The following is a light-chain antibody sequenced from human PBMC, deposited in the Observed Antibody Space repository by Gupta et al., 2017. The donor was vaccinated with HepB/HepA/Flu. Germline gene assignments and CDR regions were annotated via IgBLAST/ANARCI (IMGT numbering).Light chain of an antibody. J-gene: IGLJ2*01. CDR3: CSYAGSNTLV. V-gene: IGLV2-23*02. CDR2: EVS. Sequence: QSALTQPASVSGSPGQSITISCTGTSSDIGSYNLVSWYQQHPGKAPKLMIFEVSKWSAGVASRFSGSKSGTTASLTISAPQAEDDADYYCCSYAGSNTLVFGGGTKLTVL. CDR1: SSDIGSYNL.